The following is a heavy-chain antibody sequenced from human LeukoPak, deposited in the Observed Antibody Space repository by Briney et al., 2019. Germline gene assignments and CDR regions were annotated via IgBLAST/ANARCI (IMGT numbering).Heavy chain of an antibody. CDR2: IRYDGSNK. CDR1: GFTFSSYG. Sequence: GGSLRLSCAASGFTFSSYGMHWVRQAPGKRLEWVAFIRYDGSNKYYADSVKGRFTISRDNSKNTLYLQMNSLRAEDTAVYYCAKREGYCSSTSCFNDYYYYGMDVWGQGTTVTVSS. CDR3: AKREGYCSSTSCFNDYYYYGMDV. J-gene: IGHJ6*02. D-gene: IGHD2-2*01. V-gene: IGHV3-30*02.